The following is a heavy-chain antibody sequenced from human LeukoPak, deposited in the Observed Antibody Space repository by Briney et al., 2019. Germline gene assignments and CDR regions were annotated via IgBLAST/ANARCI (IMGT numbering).Heavy chain of an antibody. CDR2: IRYDGSNK. J-gene: IGHJ3*02. Sequence: GGSLRLSCAASGFTFSNYAMHWVRQAPGKGLEWVAFIRYDGSNKYYADSVKGRFTISRDNSKNTLYLQMNSLRAEDTAVYYCAKGYSSSWYGENAFDIWGQGTMVTVSS. D-gene: IGHD6-13*01. CDR1: GFTFSNYA. CDR3: AKGYSSSWYGENAFDI. V-gene: IGHV3-30*02.